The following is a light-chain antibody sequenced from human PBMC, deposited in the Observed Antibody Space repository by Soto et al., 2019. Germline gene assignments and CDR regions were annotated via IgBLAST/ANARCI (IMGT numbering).Light chain of an antibody. CDR2: SDN. CDR3: AAWDDNLTGVV. CDR1: SSNIGINP. V-gene: IGLV1-44*01. J-gene: IGLJ2*01. Sequence: QSVLTQSPSASVTPGQRAIITCSGSSSNIGINPVNWYQQLPGTAPKLLIYSDNQRPSGVPDRFSGSKSGTSASLAISGLQSEDEADYYCAAWDDNLTGVVFGGGTKLTVL.